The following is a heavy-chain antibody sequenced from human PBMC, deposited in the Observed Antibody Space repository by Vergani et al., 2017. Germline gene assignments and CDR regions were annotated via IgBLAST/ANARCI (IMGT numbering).Heavy chain of an antibody. CDR1: GFTFSSYA. CDR2: ISSNGGST. CDR3: ARGSPQSTYGMDV. J-gene: IGHJ6*02. V-gene: IGHV3-64*04. Sequence: VQLVESGGGLVQPGGSLRLSCAASGFTFSSYAMHWVRQAPGKGLEYVSAISSNGGSTYYADSVKGRFTISRDNAKNSLFLQRNSLRAEDTAVYYCARGSPQSTYGMDVWGQGTTVTVSS.